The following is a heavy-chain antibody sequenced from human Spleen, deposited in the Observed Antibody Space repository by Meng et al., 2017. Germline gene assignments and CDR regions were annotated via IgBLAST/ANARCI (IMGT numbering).Heavy chain of an antibody. D-gene: IGHD1-26*01. J-gene: IGHJ5*02. CDR3: AREMAPSNYGRFDP. CDR1: GFILRNYG. Sequence: VQLVESGGALVQPGRSLRLSCAASGFILRNYGRHWVRQAPGKGLEWVAVIWYDGSNKYYADPGKGRFTISRDDSTNTVYLQMNSLRDEDTALYYCAREMAPSNYGRFDPWGQGTLVTVSS. CDR2: IWYDGSNK. V-gene: IGHV3-33*01.